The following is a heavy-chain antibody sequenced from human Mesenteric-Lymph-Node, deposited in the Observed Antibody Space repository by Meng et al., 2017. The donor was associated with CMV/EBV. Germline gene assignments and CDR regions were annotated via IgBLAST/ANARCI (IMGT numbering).Heavy chain of an antibody. J-gene: IGHJ6*02. Sequence: GGSLRLSCAASGFIFSDYYLTWIRQAPGKGLEWVSSISSTGTTIDYADTVTGRFTISRDKAKKSVYLQMESLRAEDTAVYFWAGGTNTSCYNFACYGMDVWGHGTTVTVSS. CDR2: ISSTGTTI. CDR3: AGGTNTSCYNFACYGMDV. V-gene: IGHV3-11*01. CDR1: GFIFSDYY. D-gene: IGHD2-2*01.